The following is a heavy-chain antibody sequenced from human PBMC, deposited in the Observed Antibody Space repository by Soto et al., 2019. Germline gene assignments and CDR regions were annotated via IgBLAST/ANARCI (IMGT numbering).Heavy chain of an antibody. Sequence: EVQLVQSGAEVKKPGESLKISCKGSGYIFHNYWIGWVRQMPGKGLEWMGIVYPGDSDTKYGPSFQGQVTISADKSINTAYLQWNSLKASDTAMYYCARQPSNGSDGTCYSRQYFESWGQGTLVTVS. D-gene: IGHD2-15*01. CDR1: GYIFHNYW. J-gene: IGHJ4*02. CDR2: VYPGDSDT. V-gene: IGHV5-51*01. CDR3: ARQPSNGSDGTCYSRQYFES.